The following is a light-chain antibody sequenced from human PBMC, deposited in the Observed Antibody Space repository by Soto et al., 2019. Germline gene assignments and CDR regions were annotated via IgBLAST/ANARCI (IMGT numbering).Light chain of an antibody. CDR3: QQFNSAPLT. CDR2: DTS. Sequence: EVVLTKSHATLSLSPGERSTLSCRASQSVNRYLAWYQPKPGQAPRLLIYDTSNRATGIPARFSGSGSGTDVTLTISSLEPEEGAVYYGQQFNSAPLTGGGGTKVAIK. CDR1: QSVNRY. J-gene: IGKJ4*01. V-gene: IGKV3-11*01.